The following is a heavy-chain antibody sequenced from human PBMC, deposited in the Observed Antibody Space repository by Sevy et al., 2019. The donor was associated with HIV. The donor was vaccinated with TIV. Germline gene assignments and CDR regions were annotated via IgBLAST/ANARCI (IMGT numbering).Heavy chain of an antibody. D-gene: IGHD1-1*01. CDR1: GFTFSYFS. CDR2: ISYDGSNE. Sequence: GGSLRLSCAASGFTFSYFSLHWVRQAPGMGLEWVATISYDGSNEHYADSVKGRFTVSRDNSKNALFLQMNNLRADDMAVYYCALERLSSNVAEYFHNWGQGTLVTVSS. J-gene: IGHJ1*01. CDR3: ALERLSSNVAEYFHN. V-gene: IGHV3-30-3*01.